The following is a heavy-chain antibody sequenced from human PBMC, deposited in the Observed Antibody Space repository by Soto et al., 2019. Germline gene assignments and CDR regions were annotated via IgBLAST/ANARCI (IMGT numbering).Heavy chain of an antibody. J-gene: IGHJ5*02. Sequence: SETLSLTCAVYGGSFSGYYWSWIRQPPGKGLEWIGEINHSGSTNYNPSLKSRVTISVDTSKNQFSLKLSSVTAADTAVYFCARARGVKVRLWSDPWGQGTLVTVSS. D-gene: IGHD3-10*01. CDR1: GGSFSGYY. V-gene: IGHV4-34*01. CDR2: INHSGST. CDR3: ARARGVKVRLWSDP.